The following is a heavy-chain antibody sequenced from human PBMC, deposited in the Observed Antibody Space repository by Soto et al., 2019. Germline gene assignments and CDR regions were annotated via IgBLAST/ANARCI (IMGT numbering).Heavy chain of an antibody. D-gene: IGHD6-19*01. J-gene: IGHJ6*02. CDR2: ISWNSGSI. Sequence: EVQLVESGGGLVQPGRSLRLSCAASGFTFDDYAMHWVRQAPGKGLEWVSGISWNSGSIGYADSVKGRFTISRDNAKNSLYLQMNSLRAEDTALYYCEKDWGAVAGTYYYGMDVWGQGTTVTVSS. V-gene: IGHV3-9*01. CDR1: GFTFDDYA. CDR3: EKDWGAVAGTYYYGMDV.